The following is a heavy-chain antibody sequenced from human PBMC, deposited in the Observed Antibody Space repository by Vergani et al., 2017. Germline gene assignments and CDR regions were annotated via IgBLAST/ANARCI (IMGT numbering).Heavy chain of an antibody. V-gene: IGHV4-59*01. J-gene: IGHJ4*02. CDR3: ARGGCGDIVPDY. CDR1: GGSISSYY. Sequence: QVQLQESGPGLVKPSETLSLTCTVSGGSISSYYWSWIRQPPGKGLEWIGYIYYSGSTDYNPSLKSRVTISVDTSKNQFSLKLSSVTAADTAVYYCARGGCGDIVPDYWGQGTLVTVSS. D-gene: IGHD2-15*01. CDR2: IYYSGST.